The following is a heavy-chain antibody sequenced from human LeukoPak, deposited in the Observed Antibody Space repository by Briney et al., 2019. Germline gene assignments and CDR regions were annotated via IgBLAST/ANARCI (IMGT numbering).Heavy chain of an antibody. CDR2: ISYDGSDK. CDR3: AKPLGGDYRVRGAFDI. J-gene: IGHJ3*02. Sequence: GGSLRLSCAASGFTFSSYGMHWVRQAPGKGLEWVAVISYDGSDKYYADSVEGRFTISRDNSKNTLHLQMNSLRAEDTAVYYCAKPLGGDYRVRGAFDIWGQGTMVTVSS. CDR1: GFTFSSYG. V-gene: IGHV3-30*18. D-gene: IGHD4-11*01.